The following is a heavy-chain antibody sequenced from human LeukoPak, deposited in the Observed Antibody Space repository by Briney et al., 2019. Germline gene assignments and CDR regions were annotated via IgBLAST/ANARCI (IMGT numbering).Heavy chain of an antibody. CDR3: ARHIHDFWSGYSLAGYYSMDV. D-gene: IGHD3-3*01. J-gene: IGHJ6*03. CDR2: IYYSGST. CDR1: GGSISSSIYY. Sequence: KTSETLSLTCTVSGGSISSSIYYWGWIRQPPGKGLEWIGSIYYSGSTYYNPSLKSRVTISVDTSKNQFSLKLSSVTAADTAVYYCARHIHDFWSGYSLAGYYSMDVWGKGTTVTVSS. V-gene: IGHV4-39*01.